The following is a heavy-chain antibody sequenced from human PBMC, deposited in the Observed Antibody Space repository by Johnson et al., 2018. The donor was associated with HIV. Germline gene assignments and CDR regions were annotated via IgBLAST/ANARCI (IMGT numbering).Heavy chain of an antibody. V-gene: IGHV3-13*01. J-gene: IGHJ3*02. CDR2: IDTAGDT. D-gene: IGHD3-3*01. CDR1: GFTFADYA. CDR3: ASLYYDFWRAYHDVFDI. Sequence: VQLVESGGGLVQPGRSLRLSCAASGFTFADYAMHWVRQAPGKGLEWVSEIDTAGDTYYPGSVKGRFTISRDNSKNTLYLQMNSLRTEDTAVYYGASLYYDFWRAYHDVFDIWGQGTMVTVSS.